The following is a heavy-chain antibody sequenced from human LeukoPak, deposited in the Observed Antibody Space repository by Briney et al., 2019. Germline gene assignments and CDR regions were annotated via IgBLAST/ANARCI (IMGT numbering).Heavy chain of an antibody. CDR1: GFTFSNHA. V-gene: IGHV3-30*04. CDR2: ISYDGSNK. CDR3: ARGLIGYCNSTKCRLPDY. D-gene: IGHD2-2*01. Sequence: PGGSLRLSCAAAGFTFSNHAMYWVRQAPGKGLEWVAVISYDGSNKFYADSVKGRCTISRDSSKNTLNLQMDNLRHEDTAVYYCARGLIGYCNSTKCRLPDYWGRGTLVTVSS. J-gene: IGHJ4*02.